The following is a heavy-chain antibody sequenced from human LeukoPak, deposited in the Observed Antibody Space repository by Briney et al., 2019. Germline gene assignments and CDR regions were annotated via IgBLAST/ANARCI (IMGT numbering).Heavy chain of an antibody. Sequence: GESLKISCKGSGYSFTSYWIGWVRQMPGKGLEWLGIIYPGDSDTRYSPSFQGQVTISADKSIGTAYPQWSSLKASDTAMYYCARQAVPVAKYFQFWGQGTLVTVSS. V-gene: IGHV5-51*01. J-gene: IGHJ1*01. CDR3: ARQAVPVAKYFQF. CDR1: GYSFTSYW. D-gene: IGHD2-2*01. CDR2: IYPGDSDT.